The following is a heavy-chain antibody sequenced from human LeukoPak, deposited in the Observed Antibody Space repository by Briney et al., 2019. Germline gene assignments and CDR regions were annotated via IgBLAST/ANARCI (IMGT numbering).Heavy chain of an antibody. J-gene: IGHJ3*02. V-gene: IGHV3-11*01. D-gene: IGHD7-27*01. CDR3: ARAKTWGHDAFDI. CDR1: RFTFSDYY. Sequence: GGSLRLSCAASRFTFSDYYISWIRQAPGKGLEWVSYISSSGSTIYYADSVKGRFTISRDNAKNSLYLQMNSLRAEDTAVYYCARAKTWGHDAFDIWGQGTMVTVSS. CDR2: ISSSGSTI.